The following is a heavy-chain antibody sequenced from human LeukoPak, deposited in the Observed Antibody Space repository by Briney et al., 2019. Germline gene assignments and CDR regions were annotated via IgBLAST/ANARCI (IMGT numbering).Heavy chain of an antibody. D-gene: IGHD3-9*01. CDR1: GFTFSSFP. CDR3: ARGSTLGRDFDWLAYHHDAFDI. V-gene: IGHV3-21*01. J-gene: IGHJ3*02. CDR2: ISSSSSYI. Sequence: GGSLRLSCAASGFTFSSFPMHWVRQAPGKGLEWVSSISSSSSYIYYADSVKGRFTISRDNAKNSLYLQMNSLRAEDTAVYYCARGSTLGRDFDWLAYHHDAFDIWGQGTMVTVSS.